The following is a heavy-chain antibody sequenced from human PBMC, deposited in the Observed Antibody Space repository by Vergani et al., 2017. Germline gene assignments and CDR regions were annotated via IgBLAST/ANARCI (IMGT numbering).Heavy chain of an antibody. CDR3: ARDRGYAVIWNYMDV. V-gene: IGHV4-4*08. Sequence: QVQLQESGPGLVKPSETLSLTCTVSGGSISSYYWSWIRQPPGKGLEWIGYIYTSGSPNYNPSLKSRVTISIDTSKNQFSLKLSSVTAADTAVYYCARDRGYAVIWNYMDVGGKGATVSVAS. D-gene: IGHD2-2*01. CDR2: IYTSGSP. J-gene: IGHJ6*03. CDR1: GGSISSYY.